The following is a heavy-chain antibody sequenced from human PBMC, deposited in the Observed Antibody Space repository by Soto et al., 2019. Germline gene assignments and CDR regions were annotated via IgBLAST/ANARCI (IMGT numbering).Heavy chain of an antibody. J-gene: IGHJ4*02. D-gene: IGHD5-12*01. CDR2: INPSGGST. CDR3: ATSRGGYSGYDIYFDY. CDR1: GYTFTSYY. V-gene: IGHV1-46*03. Sequence: GASVKVSCKASGYTFTSYYMHCVRQAPGQGLEWMGIINPSGGSTSYAQKFQGRVTMTRDTSTSTVYMELSSLRSEDTAVYYCATSRGGYSGYDIYFDYWGQGTLVTVSS.